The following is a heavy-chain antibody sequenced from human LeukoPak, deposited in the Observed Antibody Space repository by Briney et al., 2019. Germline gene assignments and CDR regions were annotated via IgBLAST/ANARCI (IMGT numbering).Heavy chain of an antibody. CDR1: GFTFSSYE. D-gene: IGHD4-17*01. Sequence: GGSLRLSCAASGFTFSSYEMNWVRQAPGKGLEGVSYISSSGSSSGRIIDYADSVKGRFTISRDNGKNSLYLQMNSLRAEDTAVYYCARDRLHYGEYEKTFDYWGQGTLVTVSS. CDR2: ISSSGSSSGRII. CDR3: ARDRLHYGEYEKTFDY. J-gene: IGHJ4*02. V-gene: IGHV3-48*03.